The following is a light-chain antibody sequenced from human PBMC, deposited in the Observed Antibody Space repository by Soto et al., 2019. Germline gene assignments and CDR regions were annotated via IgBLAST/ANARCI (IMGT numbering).Light chain of an antibody. CDR1: SGGIASNS. J-gene: IGLJ2*01. CDR3: CSYAGSYI. V-gene: IGLV6-57*04. Sequence: NFMLTQPHSVSESPGKTVIISCTRSSGGIASNSVQWYQQRPGSAPSTVIYEDNQRPSGVPDRFSGSKSGNTASLTISGLQTEDEAHYYCCSYAGSYIFGGGTQLTVL. CDR2: EDN.